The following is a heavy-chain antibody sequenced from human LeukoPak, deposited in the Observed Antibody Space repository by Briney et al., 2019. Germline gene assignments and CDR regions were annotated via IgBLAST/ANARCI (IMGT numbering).Heavy chain of an antibody. Sequence: SVKVSCKASGGTFSSYAISWVRQVPGQGPEWMGRIIPILGIANYAQKFQGRVTITADKSTSTAYMELSSLRSEDTAVYYCARGSTVTTRPPDYWGQGTLVTVSS. D-gene: IGHD4-17*01. CDR1: GGTFSSYA. V-gene: IGHV1-69*04. J-gene: IGHJ4*02. CDR2: IIPILGIA. CDR3: ARGSTVTTRPPDY.